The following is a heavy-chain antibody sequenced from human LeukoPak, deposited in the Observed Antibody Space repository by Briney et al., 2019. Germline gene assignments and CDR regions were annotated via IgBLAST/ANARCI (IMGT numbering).Heavy chain of an antibody. D-gene: IGHD1-26*01. CDR1: GVSVTSDGYY. V-gene: IGHV4-31*03. CDR3: ARESSKWELLYFDS. J-gene: IGHJ4*02. CDR2: IDYRGIS. Sequence: PAQTLSLTCTVSGVSVTSDGYYWSRIRQHPGRGLEWSGYIDYRGISAYNPAIKSRLTISLNKDINVFSLDLTSLTAADTAFYYCARESSKWELLYFDSWGQGTLVTVSS.